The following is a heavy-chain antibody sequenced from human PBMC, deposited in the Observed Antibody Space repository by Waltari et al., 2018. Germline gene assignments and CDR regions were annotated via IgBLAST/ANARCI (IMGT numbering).Heavy chain of an antibody. CDR3: ARVMYYYDSSGYYYSLGGFDY. CDR1: GGSISSYY. CDR2: IYYSGST. J-gene: IGHJ4*02. V-gene: IGHV4-59*01. D-gene: IGHD3-22*01. Sequence: QVQLQESGPGLVKPSETLSLTCTVSGGSISSYYWSWIRQPPGQGLEWIGYIYYSGSTNYNPSLSGRVTISVDTSKNQFSLKLSSVTAADTAVYYCARVMYYYDSSGYYYSLGGFDYWGQGTLVTVSS.